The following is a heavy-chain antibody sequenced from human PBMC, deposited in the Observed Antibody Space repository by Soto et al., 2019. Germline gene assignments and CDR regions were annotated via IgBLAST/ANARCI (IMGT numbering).Heavy chain of an antibody. Sequence: GGSLRLSCAASGFTFSGSAMHWVRQASGKGLEWVGRIRSKANSYATAYAASVKGRFTISRDDSKNTAYLQMNSLKTEDTAVYYCSVTYSSDFDYWGQGTLVTVSS. CDR2: IRSKANSYAT. CDR1: GFTFSGSA. J-gene: IGHJ4*02. CDR3: SVTYSSDFDY. D-gene: IGHD6-19*01. V-gene: IGHV3-73*01.